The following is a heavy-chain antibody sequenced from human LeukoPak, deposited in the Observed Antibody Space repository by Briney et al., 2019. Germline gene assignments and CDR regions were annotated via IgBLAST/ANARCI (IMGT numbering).Heavy chain of an antibody. V-gene: IGHV3-30-3*01. CDR1: GFTFSSYA. CDR3: ARDLKHIVVVTAILGNY. CDR2: ISYDGSNK. J-gene: IGHJ4*02. D-gene: IGHD2-21*02. Sequence: GGSLRLSCAASGFTFSSYAMHWVRQAPGKGLEWVAVISYDGSNKYYADSVKGRFTISRDNSKNTLYLQMNSLRAEDTAVYYCARDLKHIVVVTAILGNYWGQGILVTVSS.